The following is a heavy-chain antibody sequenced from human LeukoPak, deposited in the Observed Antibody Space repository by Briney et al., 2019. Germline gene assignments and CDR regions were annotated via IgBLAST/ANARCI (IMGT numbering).Heavy chain of an antibody. CDR2: IYTSGST. Sequence: SETLSLTCTVSGGSITIYYWSWIRQPAGKGLEWIGRIYTSGSTNYNPSLKSRVTMSVDTSKNQFSLKLSSVTAADTAVYYCARHVRVGAEFDYWGQGTLVTVSS. CDR1: GGSITIYY. D-gene: IGHD1-26*01. V-gene: IGHV4-4*07. J-gene: IGHJ4*02. CDR3: ARHVRVGAEFDY.